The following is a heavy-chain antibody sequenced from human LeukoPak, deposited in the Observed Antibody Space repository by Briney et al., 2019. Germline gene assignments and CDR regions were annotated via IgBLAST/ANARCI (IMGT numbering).Heavy chain of an antibody. Sequence: GGSLRLSCAASGFTFSSAWMTWVRQAPGKGLEWVGHIKSKADGGTTDYAAPVKGRFTISRDDSENTLYLQMNSLKTEDTAVYYCTTYGSGRKFDYWGQGTLVTVSS. J-gene: IGHJ4*02. CDR2: IKSKADGGTT. D-gene: IGHD3-10*01. CDR1: GFTFSSAW. V-gene: IGHV3-15*01. CDR3: TTYGSGRKFDY.